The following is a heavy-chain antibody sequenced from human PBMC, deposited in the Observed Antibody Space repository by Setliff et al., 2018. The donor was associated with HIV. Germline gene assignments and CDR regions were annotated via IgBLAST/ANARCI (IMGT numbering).Heavy chain of an antibody. Sequence: GGSLRLSCAASGFTFDDYAMHWVRQAPGKGLEWVSGISWNSGSIGYADSVKGRFTISRDNAKNSLYLQMNSLRAEATALYYCAKDSGGGWGAFDIWGQGTMVTVSS. CDR2: ISWNSGSI. CDR1: GFTFDDYA. J-gene: IGHJ3*02. CDR3: AKDSGGGWGAFDI. D-gene: IGHD3-10*01. V-gene: IGHV3-9*01.